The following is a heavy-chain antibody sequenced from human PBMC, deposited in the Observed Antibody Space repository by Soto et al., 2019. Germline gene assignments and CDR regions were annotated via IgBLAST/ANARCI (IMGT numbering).Heavy chain of an antibody. CDR1: GGTFSNYA. Sequence: QVRLVQSGADVKKTGSSVKVSCRASGGTFSNYAIGWVRQAAGQGLEWMGGIILPFGTANYAQKFQGRVTITADESMTTAYMELRGLRSEDTAVYYCVRGPDYEGYFDYWGQGTLVTVSS. CDR2: IILPFGTA. D-gene: IGHD3-22*01. V-gene: IGHV1-69*12. J-gene: IGHJ4*02. CDR3: VRGPDYEGYFDY.